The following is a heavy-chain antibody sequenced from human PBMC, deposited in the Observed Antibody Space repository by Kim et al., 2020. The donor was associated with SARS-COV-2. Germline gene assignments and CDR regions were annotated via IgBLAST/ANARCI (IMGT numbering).Heavy chain of an antibody. CDR1: GYIFTSYA. V-gene: IGHV7-4-1*01. CDR2: INTNNGNP. CDR3: AVASAKFVDAFDV. Sequence: ASVKVSCKGSGYIFTSYAVNWVRQAPGQGLEWMGWINTNNGNPTYAQGFTGRFVFSSDTSVTTAYLEIGSLKAADTAVYYCAVASAKFVDAFDVWGQGTMAPVST. J-gene: IGHJ3*01.